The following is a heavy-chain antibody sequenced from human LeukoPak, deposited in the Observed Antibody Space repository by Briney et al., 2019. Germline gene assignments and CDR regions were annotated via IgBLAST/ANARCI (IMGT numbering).Heavy chain of an antibody. CDR1: GGSFSGYY. D-gene: IGHD2-2*01. CDR3: ARGSDIVVVPAAIDYYYGMDV. V-gene: IGHV4-34*01. Sequence: PSETLSLTCAVYGGSFSGYYWCWIRQPPGKGLEWIGEINHSGSTNYNPSLKSRVTISVDTSKNQFSLKLSSVTAADTAVYYCARGSDIVVVPAAIDYYYGMDVWGQGTTVTVSS. CDR2: INHSGST. J-gene: IGHJ6*02.